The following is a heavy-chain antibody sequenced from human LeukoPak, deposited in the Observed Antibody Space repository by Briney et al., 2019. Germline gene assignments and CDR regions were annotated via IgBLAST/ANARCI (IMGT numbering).Heavy chain of an antibody. CDR1: GFSFSTYS. CDR2: ISSSSSYI. J-gene: IGHJ4*02. CDR3: AHSSGYAYGLDY. Sequence: GSRRLSCAPSGFSFSTYSMGWVRQAPGKGLEWVSSISSSSSYIYYADSVKGRFTISRDNARNSLYLQMNSLRAEDTGVYYCAHSSGYAYGLDYWGQRT. D-gene: IGHD5-18*01. V-gene: IGHV3-21*01.